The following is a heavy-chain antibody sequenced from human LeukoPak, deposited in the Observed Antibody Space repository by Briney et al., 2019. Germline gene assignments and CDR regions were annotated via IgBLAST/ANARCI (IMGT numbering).Heavy chain of an antibody. CDR2: IWHYGCSK. Sequence: PGGSLRLSCAAAGLTFIHYGTHWVRQAPGKGLEWVAVIWHYGCSKYYTDSVQGRFSISRDNSRNKQYLEMDSLRVEDTAVYYCAKDAQGGFDYSNSLDYWGQEPLVSVSS. CDR1: GLTFIHYG. V-gene: IGHV3-33*06. D-gene: IGHD4-11*01. CDR3: AKDAQGGFDYSNSLDY. J-gene: IGHJ4*02.